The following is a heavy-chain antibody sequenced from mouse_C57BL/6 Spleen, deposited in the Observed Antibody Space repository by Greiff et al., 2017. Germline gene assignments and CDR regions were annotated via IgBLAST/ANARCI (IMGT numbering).Heavy chain of an antibody. J-gene: IGHJ2*01. CDR1: GYTFTSYW. V-gene: IGHV1-50*01. D-gene: IGHD2-3*01. CDR2: IDPSDSYT. CDR3: ARRGIYDGYQYYFDY. Sequence: QVQLQQPGAELVKPGASVKLSCKASGYTFTSYWMQWVKQRPGQGLEWIGEIDPSDSYTNYNQKFKGKATLTVDTSSSTAYMPLSSLTSEDSAVYYCARRGIYDGYQYYFDYWGQGTTLTVSS.